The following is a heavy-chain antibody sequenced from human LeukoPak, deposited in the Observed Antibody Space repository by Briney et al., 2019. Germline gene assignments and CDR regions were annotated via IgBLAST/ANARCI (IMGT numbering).Heavy chain of an antibody. CDR1: GFTFSSYW. CDR3: ARGSDIVVVPAALAYYYYGMDV. J-gene: IGHJ6*02. CDR2: IKQDGSEK. D-gene: IGHD2-2*01. V-gene: IGHV3-7*01. Sequence: PGGSLRLSCAASGFTFSSYWMSWVRQAPGKGLEWVANIKQDGSEKYYVDSVKGRFTISRDNAKNSLYLQMNSLRAEDTAVYYCARGSDIVVVPAALAYYYYGMDVWGQGTTVTVSS.